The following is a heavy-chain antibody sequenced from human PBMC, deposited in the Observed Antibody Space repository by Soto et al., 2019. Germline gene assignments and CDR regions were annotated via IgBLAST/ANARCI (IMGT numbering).Heavy chain of an antibody. J-gene: IGHJ5*02. V-gene: IGHV4-59*01. Sequence: QVQLQESGPGLVKTSETLSLTCTVSGGPFGGYYWSWIRQPPGKGLEWIGYVHSGGTTRYNPSLETRVTMSIDTSTNQFSLSRSSVTAADSGVYFCAKGVMASSWYNWFDPWGQGTLVAVTS. CDR3: AKGVMASSWYNWFDP. CDR1: GGPFGGYY. CDR2: VHSGGTT. D-gene: IGHD6-13*01.